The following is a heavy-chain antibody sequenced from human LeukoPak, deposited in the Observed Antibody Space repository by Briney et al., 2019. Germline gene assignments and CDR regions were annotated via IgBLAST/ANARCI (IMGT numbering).Heavy chain of an antibody. D-gene: IGHD4-17*01. CDR3: ARDRTYGDYVVESYYGMDV. CDR1: GDSVSSGSYY. J-gene: IGHJ6*02. Sequence: SEALSLTCTVSGDSVSSGSYYWSWIRQPPGKGLEWIGYIYYSGSTNYNPSLKSRVTISVDTSKNQFSLKLSSVTAADTAVYYCARDRTYGDYVVESYYGMDVWGQGTTVTASS. CDR2: IYYSGST. V-gene: IGHV4-61*01.